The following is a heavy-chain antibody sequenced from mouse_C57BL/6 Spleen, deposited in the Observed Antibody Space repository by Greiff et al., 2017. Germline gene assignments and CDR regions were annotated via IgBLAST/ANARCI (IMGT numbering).Heavy chain of an antibody. CDR3: ARSGYGNLWFAY. CDR1: GYAFTNYL. D-gene: IGHD2-10*02. CDR2: INPGSGGT. J-gene: IGHJ3*01. V-gene: IGHV1-54*01. Sequence: QVHVKQSGAELVRPGTSVKVSCKASGYAFTNYLIEWVKQRPGQGLEWIGVINPGSGGTNYNEKFKGKATLTADKSSSTAYMQLSSLTSEDSAVYFCARSGYGNLWFAYWGQGTLVTVSA.